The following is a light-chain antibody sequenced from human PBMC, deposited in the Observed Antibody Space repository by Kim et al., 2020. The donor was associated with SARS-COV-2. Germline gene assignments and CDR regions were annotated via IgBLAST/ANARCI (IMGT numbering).Light chain of an antibody. Sequence: QSALTQPRPVSGSPGQSVTISCTGTSSDVGAYDYVSWYQHHPGKAPKLMIYDVTKRPSGVPDRFSGSNSGNTASLTISGLQADDEADYYCCSYAGSYRYVFGTRTKVTVL. V-gene: IGLV2-11*01. CDR2: DVT. J-gene: IGLJ1*01. CDR1: SSDVGAYDY. CDR3: CSYAGSYRYV.